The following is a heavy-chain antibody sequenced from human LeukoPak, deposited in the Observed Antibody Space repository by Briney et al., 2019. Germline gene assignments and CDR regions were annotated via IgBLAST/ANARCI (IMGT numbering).Heavy chain of an antibody. J-gene: IGHJ6*03. D-gene: IGHD3-3*01. CDR2: IYYSGST. CDR1: GGSFSGYY. V-gene: IGHV4-59*01. Sequence: PSETLSLTCAVYGGSFSGYYWSWIRQPPGKGLEWIGYIYYSGSTNYNPSLKSRVTISVDTSKNQFSLKLSSVTAADTAVYYCARGGGARYYYYYMDVWGKGTTVTVSS. CDR3: ARGGGARYYYYYMDV.